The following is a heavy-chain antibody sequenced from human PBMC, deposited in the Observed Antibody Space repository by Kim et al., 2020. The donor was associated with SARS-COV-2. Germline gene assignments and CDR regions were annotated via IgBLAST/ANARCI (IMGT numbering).Heavy chain of an antibody. CDR2: IKQDGSEK. CDR1: GFTFSSYW. CDR3: ARDLYLWFGVLGFYDYYYGMDV. J-gene: IGHJ6*02. V-gene: IGHV3-7*01. Sequence: GGSLRLSCAASGFTFSSYWMSWVRQAPGKGLEWVANIKQDGSEKYYVDSVKGRFTISRDNAKNSLYLQMNSLRAEDTAVYYCARDLYLWFGVLGFYDYYYGMDVWGQGTTVTVSS. D-gene: IGHD3-10*01.